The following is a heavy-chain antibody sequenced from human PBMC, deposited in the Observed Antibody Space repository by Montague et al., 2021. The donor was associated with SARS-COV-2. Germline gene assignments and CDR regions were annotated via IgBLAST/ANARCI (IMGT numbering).Heavy chain of an antibody. V-gene: IGHV4-31*03. CDR2: IYYSGST. D-gene: IGHD3-9*01. CDR1: GGSISSGGYY. J-gene: IGHJ6*02. Sequence: TLSLTCTVPGGSISSGGYYWSWIRQHPGKGLEWIGYIYYSGSTYYNPSLKSRVTISVDTSRNQYSLKLSSVTAADTAVYYCARAAPWSFRDILTGYYYYYGMDVWGQGTTVTVSS. CDR3: ARAAPWSFRDILTGYYYYYGMDV.